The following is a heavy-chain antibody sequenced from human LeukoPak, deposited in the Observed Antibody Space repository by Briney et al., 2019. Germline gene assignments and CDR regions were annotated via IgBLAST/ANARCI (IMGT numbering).Heavy chain of an antibody. CDR1: GFTFSSYA. D-gene: IGHD2-21*02. Sequence: GGSLRLSCAASGFTFSSYAMAWVRQAPGTGLEGVSAISYIASSDIRYSGSTSYAEYVKGRFNISRDDSKNTLYLQMNSLRAEDTAIYYCARHLSGECTTDCYSPDAYDLWGQGTMVTVSS. J-gene: IGHJ3*01. CDR2: ISYIASSDIRYSGST. V-gene: IGHV3-23*01. CDR3: ARHLSGECTTDCYSPDAYDL.